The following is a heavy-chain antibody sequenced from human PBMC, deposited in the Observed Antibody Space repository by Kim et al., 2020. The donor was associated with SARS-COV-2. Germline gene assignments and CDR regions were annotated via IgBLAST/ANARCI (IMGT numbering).Heavy chain of an antibody. CDR3: ARRFDYAGYNGRFDP. Sequence: SETLSLTCTVSGGSISSSSYYWVWIRQPPGKGLVGLVSVCYRGKTNYNSSLKSRVTIFVDTSKNQFSLKVTSVTATDTAVYFCARRFDYAGYNGRFDPWGQGVLVTVSS. CDR1: GGSISSSSYY. D-gene: IGHD3-16*01. V-gene: IGHV4-39*01. CDR2: VCYRGKT. J-gene: IGHJ5*02.